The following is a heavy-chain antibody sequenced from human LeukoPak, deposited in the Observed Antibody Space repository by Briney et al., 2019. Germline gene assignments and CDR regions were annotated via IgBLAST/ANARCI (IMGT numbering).Heavy chain of an antibody. CDR3: ASIVVEGYYYYYYYMDV. V-gene: IGHV3-7*01. J-gene: IGHJ6*03. D-gene: IGHD2-2*01. CDR1: GFTFSSYW. Sequence: RGSLRLSCAASGFTFSSYWMSWVRQAPGKGLEWVANIKQDGSEKYYVDSVKGRFTISRDNAKNSLYLQMNSLRAEDTAVYYCASIVVEGYYYYYYYMDVWGKGTTVTVSS. CDR2: IKQDGSEK.